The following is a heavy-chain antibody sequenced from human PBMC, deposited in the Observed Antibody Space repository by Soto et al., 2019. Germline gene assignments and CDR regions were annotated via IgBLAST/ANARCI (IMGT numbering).Heavy chain of an antibody. J-gene: IGHJ4*02. CDR3: ARDRYDSSYYYSY. Sequence: GGSLRLSCAASGFTFSDYYMSWIRQAPGKGLEWVSYISSSGSTIYYGDSVKGRFTISRDNAKNSLYLQMNSLRAEDTAVYYCARDRYDSSYYYSYWGQGTLVTVSS. V-gene: IGHV3-11*04. D-gene: IGHD3-22*01. CDR1: GFTFSDYY. CDR2: ISSSGSTI.